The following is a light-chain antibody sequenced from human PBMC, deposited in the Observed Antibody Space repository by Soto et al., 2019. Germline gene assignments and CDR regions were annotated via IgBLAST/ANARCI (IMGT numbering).Light chain of an antibody. CDR2: AAS. CDR3: QQSYSTPRT. Sequence: DIQMTQSPSSLSASVGYRVTITCRASQSISRYLNWYQQKPGQAPKILIYAASSLQSGVPSRFSGGGSGSAFSLTISSLQAEDFATYYCQQSYSTPRTFGGGTKVEIK. J-gene: IGKJ4*01. V-gene: IGKV1-39*01. CDR1: QSISRY.